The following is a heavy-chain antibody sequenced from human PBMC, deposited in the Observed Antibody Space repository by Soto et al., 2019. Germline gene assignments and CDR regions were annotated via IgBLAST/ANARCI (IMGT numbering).Heavy chain of an antibody. CDR2: INHVGIT. J-gene: IGHJ4*02. V-gene: IGHV4-34*01. D-gene: IGHD3-3*01. CDR1: GGSFRGFY. CDR3: ARAHDFWGGRQQPIDS. Sequence: XGTVSLTCAVSGGSFRGFYWTCIRQSTGKGLEWLGDINHVGITNYNPSLKSRVSIPVDTSKSQLSLKLSSVTAADTAVYYCARAHDFWGGRQQPIDSWGQGTLVTVPS.